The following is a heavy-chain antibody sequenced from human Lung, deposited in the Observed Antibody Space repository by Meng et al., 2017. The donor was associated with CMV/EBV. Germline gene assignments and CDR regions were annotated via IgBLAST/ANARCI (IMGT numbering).Heavy chain of an antibody. D-gene: IGHD3-10*01. V-gene: IGHV4-4*02. J-gene: IGHJ1*01. CDR2: IPHRGSS. CDR3: LRRSGGSV. Sequence: QVKWRESGPALVKPSETLSLTCAVSGDSITNHNWWAWVRQPPGKGLEWIGEIPHRGSSAYNPSLKSRVSMSIDKSKNQFSLKLTSVTAADTAVYHCLRRSGGSVWGQGTLVTVSS. CDR1: GDSITNHNW.